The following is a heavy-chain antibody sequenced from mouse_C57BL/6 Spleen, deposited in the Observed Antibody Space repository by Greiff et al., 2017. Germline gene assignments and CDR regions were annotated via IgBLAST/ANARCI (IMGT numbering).Heavy chain of an antibody. J-gene: IGHJ3*01. D-gene: IGHD2-13*01. CDR2: IDPSDSYT. CDR1: GYTITSYW. V-gene: IGHV1-59*01. CDR3: AREGDSKEFAY. Sequence: VQLQQPGAELVRPGTSVKLSCKASGYTITSYWMHWVKQRPGQGLEWIGVIDPSDSYTNYNPKFKGKATFTVDTSSSTAYMQLSSLTSEDSAVYYCAREGDSKEFAYWGQGTLVTVSA.